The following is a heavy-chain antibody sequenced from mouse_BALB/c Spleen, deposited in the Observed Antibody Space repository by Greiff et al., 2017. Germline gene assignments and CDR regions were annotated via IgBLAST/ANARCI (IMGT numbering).Heavy chain of an antibody. V-gene: IGHV1-18*01. CDR3: ARGIYYGNDGFAY. CDR2: INPNNGGT. CDR1: GYTFTDYN. D-gene: IGHD2-2*01. J-gene: IGHJ3*01. Sequence: VQLKESGPELVKPGASVKIPCKASGYTFTDYNMAWVKQSHGKSLEWIGDINPNNGGTIYNQKFKGKATLTVDKSSSTAYMELRSLTSEDTAVYYCARGIYYGNDGFAYWGQGTLVTVSA.